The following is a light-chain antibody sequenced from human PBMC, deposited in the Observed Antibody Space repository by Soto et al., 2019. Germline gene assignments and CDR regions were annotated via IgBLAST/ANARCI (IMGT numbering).Light chain of an antibody. V-gene: IGKV1-5*03. CDR1: QTISNW. J-gene: IGKJ5*01. CDR2: KAS. CDR3: QQHNSFSIT. Sequence: DIQMTQSPSTLSASVGDRVTITCRASQTISNWLAWYQQKPGKAPKLLIYKASSLESGVPSRFSGSGSGTEFTLTINSLQADDFATYYCQQHNSFSITFGQGTRLEIK.